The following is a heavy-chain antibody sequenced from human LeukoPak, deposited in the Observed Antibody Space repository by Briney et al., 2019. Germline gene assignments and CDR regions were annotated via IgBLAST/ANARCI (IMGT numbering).Heavy chain of an antibody. CDR1: GYTFTGYY. Sequence: GASVKVSCKASGYTFTGYYVHWVRQAPGQGLEWMGWIRVSSGGANYAQKFQGRATMTRDTSISAVYMELTSLRSDDTAVYYCAREPSPRGIPHFDYWGQGTLVTVSS. D-gene: IGHD3-10*01. CDR2: IRVSSGGA. V-gene: IGHV1-2*02. CDR3: AREPSPRGIPHFDY. J-gene: IGHJ4*02.